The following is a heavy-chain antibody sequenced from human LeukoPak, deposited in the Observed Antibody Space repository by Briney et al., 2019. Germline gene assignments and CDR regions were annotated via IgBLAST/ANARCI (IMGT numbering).Heavy chain of an antibody. CDR1: GFTFSSYA. J-gene: IGHJ4*02. D-gene: IGHD1-26*01. V-gene: IGHV3-23*01. CDR3: ANWQSGSRVFFDY. Sequence: PGGSLRLSCAASGFTFSSYALSWVRQAPGKGLEWVSAITADGGDTYYADSVKGRFTISRDNSKNTLDLHMSGLRAEDTAIYYCANWQSGSRVFFDYWGQGTLVTVSS. CDR2: ITADGGDT.